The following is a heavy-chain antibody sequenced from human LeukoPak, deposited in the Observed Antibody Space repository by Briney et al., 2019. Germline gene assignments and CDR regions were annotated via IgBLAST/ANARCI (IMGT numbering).Heavy chain of an antibody. CDR1: GYTFTSYY. CDR2: ISAYNGNT. J-gene: IGHJ6*03. D-gene: IGHD6-13*01. V-gene: IGHV1-18*04. CDR3: ARVEEAAGLYYYYYYMDV. Sequence: GASVKVSCKASGYTFTSYYMHWVRQAPGQGLEWMGWISAYNGNTNYAQKLQGRVTMTTDTSTSTAYMELRSLRSDDTAVYYCARVEEAAGLYYYYYYMDVWGKGTTVTISS.